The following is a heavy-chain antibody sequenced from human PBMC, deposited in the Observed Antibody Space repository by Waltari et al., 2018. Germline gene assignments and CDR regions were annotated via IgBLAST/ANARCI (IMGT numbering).Heavy chain of an antibody. CDR1: GYTFTSYY. D-gene: IGHD3-22*01. J-gene: IGHJ4*02. CDR3: ARGPPHYYDSSGYDYSFDY. Sequence: QVQLVQSGAEVKKPGASVKVSCKASGYTFTSYYMHWVRPAPGQGLEWMGIINPSGGSTSYAQKFQGRVTMTRDTSTSTVYMELSSLRSEDTAVYYCARGPPHYYDSSGYDYSFDYWGQGTLVTVSS. V-gene: IGHV1-46*01. CDR2: INPSGGST.